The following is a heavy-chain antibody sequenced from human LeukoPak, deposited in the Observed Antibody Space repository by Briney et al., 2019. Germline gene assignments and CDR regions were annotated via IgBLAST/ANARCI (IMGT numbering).Heavy chain of an antibody. D-gene: IGHD6-6*01. V-gene: IGHV1-69*06. CDR2: IIPIFGTA. CDR1: GYTFSDHN. Sequence: ASVKVSCKASGYTFSDHNMHWIRQAPGQGLEWMGGIIPIFGTANYAQKFQGRVTITADKSTSTAHMELSSLRSEDTAVYYCARAFYSSSLRYWGQGILVTVSS. J-gene: IGHJ4*02. CDR3: ARAFYSSSLRY.